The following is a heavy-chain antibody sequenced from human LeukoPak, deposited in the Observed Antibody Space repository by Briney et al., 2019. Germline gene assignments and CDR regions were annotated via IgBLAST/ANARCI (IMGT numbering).Heavy chain of an antibody. D-gene: IGHD2-8*02. CDR1: GFTFSSYG. V-gene: IGHV3-30*02. J-gene: IGHJ4*02. CDR2: IAHHGSNK. CDR3: AKDGSWSCTD. Sequence: GGSLRLSCAASGFTFSSYGMHWVRQGPGKGLEWVAYIAHHGSNKYYADSVKGRFTISRDNSKRTLYLQMNNLRADDTAVYYCAKDGSWSCTDWGQGALVTVSS.